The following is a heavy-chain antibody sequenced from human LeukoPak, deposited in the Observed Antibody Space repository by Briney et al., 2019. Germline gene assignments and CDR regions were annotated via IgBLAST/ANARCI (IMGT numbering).Heavy chain of an antibody. CDR3: ARGWFGAYYYYYGMDV. J-gene: IGHJ6*02. D-gene: IGHD3-10*01. CDR2: INHSGST. V-gene: IGHV4-34*01. CDR1: GWIFSGYL. Sequence: SETLSLTCPGSGWIFSGYLWSWLRQPPGKGLEWIGVINHSGSTNYNPSLKSRVTISVDTSKNQFSLKLSSVTAADTAVYYCARGWFGAYYYYYGMDVWGQGTTVTVSS.